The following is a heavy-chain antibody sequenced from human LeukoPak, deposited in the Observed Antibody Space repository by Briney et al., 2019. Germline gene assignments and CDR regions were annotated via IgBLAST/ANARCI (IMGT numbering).Heavy chain of an antibody. CDR2: ISGSGGST. CDR3: ANGVTGTNWFDP. Sequence: PGGSLRLSCAASGFTFSSYAMSWVRQAPGKGLEWVSAISGSGGSTYYADSVKGWFTISRDNSKNTLYLQMNSLRAEDTAVYYCANGVTGTNWFDPWGQGTLVTVSS. V-gene: IGHV3-23*01. J-gene: IGHJ5*02. CDR1: GFTFSSYA. D-gene: IGHD1-7*01.